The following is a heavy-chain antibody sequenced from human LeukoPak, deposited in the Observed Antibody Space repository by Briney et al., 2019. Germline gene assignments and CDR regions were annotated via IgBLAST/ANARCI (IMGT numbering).Heavy chain of an antibody. CDR3: ARGEAWIAAAGGARYTYYYYGMDV. V-gene: IGHV4-34*01. D-gene: IGHD6-13*01. CDR2: INHSGST. CDR1: GGSFSGYY. J-gene: IGHJ6*02. Sequence: PSETLSLTCAVYGGSFSGYYWSWIRQPPGKGLEWIGEINHSGSTNYNPSLKSRVTLSVDTSKNQFSLKLSSVTAADTAVYYCARGEAWIAAAGGARYTYYYYGMDVWGQGTTVTVSS.